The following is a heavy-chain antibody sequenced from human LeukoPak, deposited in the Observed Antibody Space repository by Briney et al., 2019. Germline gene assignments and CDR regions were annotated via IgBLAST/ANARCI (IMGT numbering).Heavy chain of an antibody. D-gene: IGHD6-13*01. J-gene: IGHJ5*02. CDR1: GYSISTGRY. CDR3: ARGRGIAAARGVRP. Sequence: PSETLSLTCTVSGYSISTGRYWGWIRQPPGKGLEWIGEIDRSESTNYNPSLKSRVTISVDTSKNQFSLKLSSVTAADTAVYYCARGRGIAAARGVRPWGQGTLVTVSS. V-gene: IGHV4-38-2*02. CDR2: IDRSEST.